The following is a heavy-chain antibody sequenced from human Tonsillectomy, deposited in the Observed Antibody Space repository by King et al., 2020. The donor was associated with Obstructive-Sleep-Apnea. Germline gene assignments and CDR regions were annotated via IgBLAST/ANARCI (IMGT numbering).Heavy chain of an antibody. CDR2: IRPDSSRR. CDR1: GFNFNAFG. D-gene: IGHD4-17*01. Sequence: VQLVESGGGVVQPGGSLRLSCAASGFNFNAFGMHWVRQPPGKGLEWVTFIRPDSSRRYYADSVKGRFTVSRDNSKNTVYLQMSSLRAEDTAVYYCVKVPHNFRDYDLDAWGQGTLVAVSS. CDR3: VKVPHNFRDYDLDA. V-gene: IGHV3-30*02. J-gene: IGHJ5*02.